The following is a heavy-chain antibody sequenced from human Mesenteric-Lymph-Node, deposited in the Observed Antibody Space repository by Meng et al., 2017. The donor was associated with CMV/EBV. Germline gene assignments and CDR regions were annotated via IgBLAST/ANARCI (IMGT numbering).Heavy chain of an antibody. Sequence: SGFTFSSYAMSWVHQAPGKGLEWVSVISGSGDSTYSADYVKGRFTISRDNSKNTLYLQMNSLRDEDTAVYYCAKAGGGRYGGDAFDIWGQGTMVTVSS. V-gene: IGHV3-23*01. J-gene: IGHJ3*02. D-gene: IGHD4-23*01. CDR3: AKAGGGRYGGDAFDI. CDR2: ISGSGDST. CDR1: GFTFSSYA.